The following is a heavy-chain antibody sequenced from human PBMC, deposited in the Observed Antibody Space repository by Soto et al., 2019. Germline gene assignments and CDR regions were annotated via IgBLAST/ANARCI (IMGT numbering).Heavy chain of an antibody. CDR3: ARVAVTTYYFDY. CDR1: GFTFTSYW. Sequence: EVQLVESGGDLVQPGGSLRLSCAASGFTFTSYWMHWVRQSPGKGLVWVSRINPDGSRTSYADSVKGRFTISRDNAKNTLYLQMNSLGADDTAVSYCARVAVTTYYFDYWGHGTLVTVSS. V-gene: IGHV3-74*01. J-gene: IGHJ4*01. CDR2: INPDGSRT. D-gene: IGHD4-17*01.